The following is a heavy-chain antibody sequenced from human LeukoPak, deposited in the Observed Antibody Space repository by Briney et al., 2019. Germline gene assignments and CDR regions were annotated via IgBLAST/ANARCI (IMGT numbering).Heavy chain of an antibody. V-gene: IGHV4-34*01. CDR3: ARATMVRGVILFHY. D-gene: IGHD3-10*01. CDR2: INHSGST. CDR1: GGSFSGYY. Sequence: SETLSLTCAVYGGSFSGYYWSWIRQPPGKGLEWIGEINHSGSTNYNPSLKSRVTISVDTSKNQFSLKLSSVTAADTAVYYCARATMVRGVILFHYWGQGTLVTVSS. J-gene: IGHJ4*02.